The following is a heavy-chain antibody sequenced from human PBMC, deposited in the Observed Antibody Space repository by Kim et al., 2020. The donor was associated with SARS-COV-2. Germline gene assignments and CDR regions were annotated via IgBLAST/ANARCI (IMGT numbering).Heavy chain of an antibody. D-gene: IGHD3-16*02. CDR3: AKGMDYVWGSYRPRGGGFDY. Sequence: RFTISRDNSKNTLYLQMNSLRAEDTAVYYCAKGMDYVWGSYRPRGGGFDYWGQGTLVTVSS. J-gene: IGHJ4*02. V-gene: IGHV3-23*01.